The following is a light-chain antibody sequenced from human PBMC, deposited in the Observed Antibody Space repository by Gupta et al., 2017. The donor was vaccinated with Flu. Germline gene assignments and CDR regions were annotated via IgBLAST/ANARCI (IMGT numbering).Light chain of an antibody. CDR2: GAS. CDR1: QRVSSN. J-gene: IGKJ1*01. Sequence: PATLSVSPGERATLSCRASQRVSSNLAWYQQKPGQAPRLLIYGASTRATGIPARFSGSGSGTEFTLTISSLQSEDFAVYYCQQYYNWPPTFGQGTKVEIK. CDR3: QQYYNWPPT. V-gene: IGKV3-15*01.